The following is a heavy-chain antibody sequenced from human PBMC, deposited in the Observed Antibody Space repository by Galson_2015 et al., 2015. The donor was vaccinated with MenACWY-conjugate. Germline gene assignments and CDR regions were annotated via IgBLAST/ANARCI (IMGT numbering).Heavy chain of an antibody. Sequence: RLSCAASGFTFSSYEMNWVRQAPGKGLEWVSYISSSGNTIYYADSVKGRFTISRDNAKNSLYLQMNSLGAEDTAVYYCARGVYDSSGYYFPWGQGTLVTVSS. CDR3: ARGVYDSSGYYFP. CDR2: ISSSGNTI. CDR1: GFTFSSYE. J-gene: IGHJ1*01. V-gene: IGHV3-48*03. D-gene: IGHD3-22*01.